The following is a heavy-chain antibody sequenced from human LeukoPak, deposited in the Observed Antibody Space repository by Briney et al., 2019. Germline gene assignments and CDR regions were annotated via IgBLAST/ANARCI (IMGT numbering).Heavy chain of an antibody. D-gene: IGHD3-3*01. Sequence: SETLSLTCTVSGGSNSSGDYYWSWIRQPPGKGLEWIGYIYYSGSTYYNPSLKSRVTISVDTSKNQFSLKLSSVTAADTAVYYCAKQSTIFGVFYWGQGTLVTVSS. CDR3: AKQSTIFGVFY. V-gene: IGHV4-30-4*01. CDR2: IYYSGST. J-gene: IGHJ4*02. CDR1: GGSNSSGDYY.